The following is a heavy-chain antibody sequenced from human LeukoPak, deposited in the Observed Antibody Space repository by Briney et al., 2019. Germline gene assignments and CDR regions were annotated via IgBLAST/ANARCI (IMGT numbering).Heavy chain of an antibody. V-gene: IGHV4-31*03. CDR1: GGSFTSGGNY. CDR3: ASYTLDAFHI. J-gene: IGHJ3*02. Sequence: SETLSLTCTVSGGSFTSGGNYWSWVRQLPGKGLEWMGYIYYSGSVYYNPSLQSRVTISVDTSQSQFSLTLSFVTAADTAIYSCASYTLDAFHIWGQGTAVTVSS. CDR2: IYYSGSV.